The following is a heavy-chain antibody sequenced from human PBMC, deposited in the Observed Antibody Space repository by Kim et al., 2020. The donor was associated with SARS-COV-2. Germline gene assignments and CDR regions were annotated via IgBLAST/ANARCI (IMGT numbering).Heavy chain of an antibody. CDR1: GFTFSSYS. CDR2: ISSSGSYI. CDR3: ARVLTSGGSYFDY. J-gene: IGHJ4*02. Sequence: GGSLRLSCAASGFTFSSYSMNWVRQAPGKGLEWISSISSSGSYIYYADSMKGRFTISRDNARASLHLQMNSLRAEDTAVYYCARVLTSGGSYFDYWGQGTLVTVSS. D-gene: IGHD6-19*01. V-gene: IGHV3-21*01.